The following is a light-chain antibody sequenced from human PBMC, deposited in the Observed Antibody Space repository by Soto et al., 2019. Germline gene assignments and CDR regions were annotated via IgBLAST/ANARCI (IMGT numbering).Light chain of an antibody. CDR3: QHYNTFPFT. Sequence: DLQMTQSPSSLSAFVGDRVTITCRASQDISNWLAWYQHKPGKAHQSLIHVASSLQRGVPSRFSGSGSGTEFTLTINNLQPEDSATYYCQHYNTFPFTFGGGTKVEI. V-gene: IGKV1D-16*01. CDR1: QDISNW. CDR2: VAS. J-gene: IGKJ4*01.